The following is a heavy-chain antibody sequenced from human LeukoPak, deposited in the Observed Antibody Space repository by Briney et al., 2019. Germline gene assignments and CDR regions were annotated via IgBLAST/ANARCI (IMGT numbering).Heavy chain of an antibody. J-gene: IGHJ5*02. V-gene: IGHV4-39*06. Sequence: SETLSLTCTVSGGSISSSSYYWGWIRQPPGKGLEWIGSMYHSGSTYYKPSLKSRVTISLDTSKNQFPLKLRSVTAADTAVYYCARGRARLAWFDPWGQGTLVTVSS. CDR1: GGSISSSSYY. D-gene: IGHD6-19*01. CDR2: MYHSGST. CDR3: ARGRARLAWFDP.